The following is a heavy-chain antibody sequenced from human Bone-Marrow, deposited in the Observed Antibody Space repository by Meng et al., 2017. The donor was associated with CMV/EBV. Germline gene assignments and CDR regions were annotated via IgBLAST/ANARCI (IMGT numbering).Heavy chain of an antibody. V-gene: IGHV3-30-3*01. J-gene: IGHJ4*02. CDR3: ARDDYGINSLDY. Sequence: HVQLVVQGGGVVQPWSSLSLSWSASGFTFRFYARNWVPQAPGKGLEWVAVISYDGSNKYYADSVKGRFTISRDNSKNTLYLQMNSLRAEDTAVYYCARDDYGINSLDYWGQGTLVTVS. CDR1: GFTFRFYA. D-gene: IGHD4-17*01. CDR2: ISYDGSNK.